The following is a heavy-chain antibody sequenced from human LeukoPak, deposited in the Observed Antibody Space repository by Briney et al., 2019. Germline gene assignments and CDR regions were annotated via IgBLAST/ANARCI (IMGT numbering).Heavy chain of an antibody. J-gene: IGHJ4*01. V-gene: IGHV3-74*01. D-gene: IGHD3-10*01. CDR3: ARDITLTRGGRSDY. Sequence: GGSLRLSCAASGFIFSSYSMNWVRQAPGKGLVWVSRINTDGRTTNYADSVKGRFTISRDNAKNTLYLQMNSLRAEDTAVYYCARDITLTRGGRSDYWGHGTLVTVSA. CDR2: INTDGRTT. CDR1: GFIFSSYS.